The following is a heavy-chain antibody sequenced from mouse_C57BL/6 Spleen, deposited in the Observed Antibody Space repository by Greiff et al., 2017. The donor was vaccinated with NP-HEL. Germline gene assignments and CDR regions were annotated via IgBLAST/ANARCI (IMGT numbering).Heavy chain of an antibody. V-gene: IGHV1-80*01. CDR3: ARAGDYGGFAY. J-gene: IGHJ3*01. CDR2: IYPGDGDT. D-gene: IGHD2-4*01. CDR1: GYAFSSYW. Sequence: VQLVESGAELVKPGASVKISCKASGYAFSSYWMNWVKQRPGKGLEWIGQIYPGDGDTTYNGKFKGKATLTADKSSSTAYMQLSSLTSEDSAVYFCARAGDYGGFAYRGQGTLVTVSA.